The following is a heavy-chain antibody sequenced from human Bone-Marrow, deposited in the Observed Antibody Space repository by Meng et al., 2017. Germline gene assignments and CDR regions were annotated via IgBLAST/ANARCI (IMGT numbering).Heavy chain of an antibody. CDR1: GYTFTSYA. CDR2: INAGNGNT. Sequence: QVQLVQSGAEVKKPGASVKVSFKASGYTFTSYAMHWVRQAPGQRLEWMGWINAGNGNTKYSQKFQGRVTITRDTSASTAYMELSSLRSEDTAVYYCARGNTYYDILTIDYWGQGTLVTVSS. V-gene: IGHV1-3*01. D-gene: IGHD3-9*01. CDR3: ARGNTYYDILTIDY. J-gene: IGHJ4*02.